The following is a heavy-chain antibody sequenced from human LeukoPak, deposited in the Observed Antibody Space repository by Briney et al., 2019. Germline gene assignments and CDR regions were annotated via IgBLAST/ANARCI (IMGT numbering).Heavy chain of an antibody. CDR1: GFTFDDYA. D-gene: IGHD1-14*01. CDR2: ISWNSGSI. CDR3: ARGTGGYYYYYMDV. Sequence: GGSLRLSCAASGFTFDDYAMHWVRQAPGKGLEWVSGISWNSGSIGYADSVKGRFTISRDNAKNSLYLQMNSLRAEDTAVYYCARGTGGYYYYYMDVWGKGTTVTVSS. V-gene: IGHV3-9*01. J-gene: IGHJ6*03.